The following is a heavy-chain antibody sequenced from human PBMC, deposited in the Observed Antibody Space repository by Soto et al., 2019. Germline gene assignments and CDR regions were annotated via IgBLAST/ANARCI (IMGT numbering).Heavy chain of an antibody. Sequence: GASVKVSCKASGGTFSSYAISWVRQAPGQGLEWLGGIIPIFGTANYAQKFQGRVTITADESTSTAYMELSSLRSEDTSVYYCAKSVGATYRYYYGMDVWGQGTTVTVSS. CDR3: AKSVGATYRYYYGMDV. V-gene: IGHV1-69*13. J-gene: IGHJ6*02. CDR1: GGTFSSYA. CDR2: IIPIFGTA. D-gene: IGHD1-26*01.